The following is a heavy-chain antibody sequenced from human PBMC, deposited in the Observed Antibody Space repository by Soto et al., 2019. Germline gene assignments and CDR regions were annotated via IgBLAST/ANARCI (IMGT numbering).Heavy chain of an antibody. D-gene: IGHD5-12*01. CDR3: ARDQVSGFSGYDSQGYYYGMDV. Sequence: SETLSLTCTVSGGSISSYYWSWIRQPPGKGLEWIGYIYYSGSTNDNPSLKSRVTISVDTSKDQFSLKLSSVTAADTAVYYCARDQVSGFSGYDSQGYYYGMDVWGQGTTVTVS. J-gene: IGHJ6*02. CDR2: IYYSGST. CDR1: GGSISSYY. V-gene: IGHV4-59*01.